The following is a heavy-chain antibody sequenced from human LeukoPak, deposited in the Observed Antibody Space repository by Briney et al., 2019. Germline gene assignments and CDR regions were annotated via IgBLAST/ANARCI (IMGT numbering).Heavy chain of an antibody. CDR2: ISGDGGT. V-gene: IGHV3-23*01. CDR1: GFTFGSYV. J-gene: IGHJ4*02. D-gene: IGHD2-15*01. CDR3: ARYCGAASCYSGFDY. Sequence: PGGSLRLSCAASGFTFGSYVMSWVRQAPGKGPEWVSAISGDGGTYYADSVKGRFTISRDNSKNTLHLQMNSLGGEDTALYYCARYCGAASCYSGFDYWGQGTLVTVAS.